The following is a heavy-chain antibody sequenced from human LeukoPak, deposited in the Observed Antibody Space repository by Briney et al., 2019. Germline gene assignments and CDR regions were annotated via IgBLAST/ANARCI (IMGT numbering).Heavy chain of an antibody. CDR1: GYTFSSYA. V-gene: IGHV1-8*02. D-gene: IGHD3-16*01. CDR2: MNPNSGNT. J-gene: IGHJ5*02. Sequence: ASVKVSCKASGYTFSSYAISWVRQAPGQGLEWMGWMNPNSGNTGYAQKFQGRVTMTRNTSISTAYMELSSLRSEDTAVYYCARGRGSRHWFDPWGQGTLVTVSS. CDR3: ARGRGSRHWFDP.